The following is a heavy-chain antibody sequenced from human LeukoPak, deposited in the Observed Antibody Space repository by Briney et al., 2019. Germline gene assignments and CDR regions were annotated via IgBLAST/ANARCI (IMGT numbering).Heavy chain of an antibody. Sequence: ASVKVSCKASGYSFTTYYVHCVRQAPGQGPEWVGVINPNDGGTISAQKLQDRVTLTRDTSTSTVYVELNSLKPDGTAVYYCARGPLLGYDTNDSGFDIWGQGTLVTASS. CDR2: INPNDGGT. J-gene: IGHJ3*02. CDR1: GYSFTTYY. D-gene: IGHD3-16*01. CDR3: ARGPLLGYDTNDSGFDI. V-gene: IGHV1-46*04.